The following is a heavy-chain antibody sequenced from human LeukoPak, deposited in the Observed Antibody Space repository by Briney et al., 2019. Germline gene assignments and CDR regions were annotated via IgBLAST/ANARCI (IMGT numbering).Heavy chain of an antibody. V-gene: IGHV1-2*02. D-gene: IGHD2-8*01. J-gene: IGHJ4*02. CDR2: INPNSGGT. CDR3: ARASQDIVLMVYVDSNIDY. Sequence: ASVKVSCKASGYTFTGYYMHWVRQAPGQGLEWTGWINPNSGGTNYAQKFQGRVTMTRDTSISTAYMELSRLRSDDTAVYYCARASQDIVLMVYVDSNIDYWGQGTLVTVSS. CDR1: GYTFTGYY.